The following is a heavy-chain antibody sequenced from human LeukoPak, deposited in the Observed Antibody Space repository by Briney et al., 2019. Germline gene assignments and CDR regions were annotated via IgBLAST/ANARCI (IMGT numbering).Heavy chain of an antibody. J-gene: IGHJ4*02. CDR1: GGSISSSSYY. CDR3: ARAGWYASTAGDY. Sequence: SETLSLTCTVSGGSISSSSYYWGWIRQPPGKGLEWIGSIYYSGSTYYNPSFKSRVTISVDTSKNQFSLNLSSVTAADTAVYYCARAGWYASTAGDYWGQGTLVTVSS. CDR2: IYYSGST. V-gene: IGHV4-39*02. D-gene: IGHD6-19*01.